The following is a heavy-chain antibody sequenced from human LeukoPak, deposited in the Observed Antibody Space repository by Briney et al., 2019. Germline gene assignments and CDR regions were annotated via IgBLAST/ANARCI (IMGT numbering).Heavy chain of an antibody. V-gene: IGHV4-59*11. CDR3: AREAYEGWFDP. J-gene: IGHJ5*02. D-gene: IGHD3-3*01. Sequence: SETLSLTCTVSGGSISSHYWSWIRQPPEKGLEWIGYIYYSGSTNYNPSLKSRVTISVDTSKNQFSLKLSSVTAADTAVYYCAREAYEGWFDPWGQGTLVTVSS. CDR2: IYYSGST. CDR1: GGSISSHY.